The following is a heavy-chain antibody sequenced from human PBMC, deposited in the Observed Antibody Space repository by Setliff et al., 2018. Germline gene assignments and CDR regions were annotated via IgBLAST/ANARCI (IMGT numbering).Heavy chain of an antibody. CDR3: AIVVGYSYGYYFDY. V-gene: IGHV4-59*11. CDR1: GGSISSHY. Sequence: SETLSLTCTVAGGSISSHYWSWIRKPRGKGLEYIGNIYYSGSTNYNPSLKSRVTISVDTSKNQFSLKLTSLTVADTAVYYRAIVVGYSYGYYFDYWGQGTLVTVSS. CDR2: IYYSGST. D-gene: IGHD5-18*01. J-gene: IGHJ4*02.